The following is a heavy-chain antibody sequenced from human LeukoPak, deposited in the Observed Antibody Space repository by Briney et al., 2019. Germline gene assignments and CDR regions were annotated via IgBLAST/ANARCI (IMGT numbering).Heavy chain of an antibody. CDR2: IYYTGNT. CDR3: ARQTGSGLFILP. J-gene: IGHJ4*02. Sequence: SETLSLTCTVSGGSISNYKWSWIRQPPGMGLEWIGSIYYTGNTYYNASLKSQVSISIDTSKNQFSLKLTSVTAADTAVYYCARQTGSGLFILPGGQGTLVTVSS. D-gene: IGHD3-10*01. CDR1: GGSISNYK. V-gene: IGHV4-39*01.